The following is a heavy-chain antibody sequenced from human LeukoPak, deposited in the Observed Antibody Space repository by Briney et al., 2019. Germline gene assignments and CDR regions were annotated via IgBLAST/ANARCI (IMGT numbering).Heavy chain of an antibody. CDR2: ISAYNGNT. Sequence: ASVKVSCKASGYTFTSYGISWVRQAPGQGLEWMGWISAYNGNTNYAQKLQGRVTMTTDTSTSAAYMELRSLRSDDTAVYYCASTYCRSTSCPFDPWGQGTLVTVSS. J-gene: IGHJ5*02. V-gene: IGHV1-18*01. CDR1: GYTFTSYG. D-gene: IGHD2-2*01. CDR3: ASTYCRSTSCPFDP.